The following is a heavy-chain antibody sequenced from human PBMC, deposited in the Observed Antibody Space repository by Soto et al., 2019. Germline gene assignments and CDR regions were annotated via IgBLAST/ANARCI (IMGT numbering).Heavy chain of an antibody. D-gene: IGHD2-15*01. CDR2: TYYRSKWYN. V-gene: IGHV6-1*01. Sequence: SPTLSLTCAISGDSVSSNSAAWNWIRQSPSRGLECLGRTYYRSKWYNDYAVSVKSRITINPDTSKNQFSLQLNSVTPEDTAVYYCARDREVVVAATHYYYYGMDVWGQGTTVTVSS. J-gene: IGHJ6*02. CDR1: GDSVSSNSAA. CDR3: ARDREVVVAATHYYYYGMDV.